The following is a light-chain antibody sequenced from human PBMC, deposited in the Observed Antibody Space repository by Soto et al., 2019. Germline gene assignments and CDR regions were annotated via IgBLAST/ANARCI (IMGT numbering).Light chain of an antibody. J-gene: IGLJ2*01. Sequence: QSALTQPPSASGSPGQSVTISCTGTSSDVGDYNNVSWYQQHPGKAPKLLIYEVSKRPSGVPDRFSGSKSGNTASLTVSGLQPEDEADYYCSSYAGTHNLVFGGGTKLT. V-gene: IGLV2-8*01. CDR2: EVS. CDR3: SSYAGTHNLV. CDR1: SSDVGDYNN.